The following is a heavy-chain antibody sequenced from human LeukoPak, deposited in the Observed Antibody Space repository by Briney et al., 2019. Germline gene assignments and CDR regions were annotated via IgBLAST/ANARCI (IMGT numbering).Heavy chain of an antibody. D-gene: IGHD3-22*01. Sequence: QSGGSLRLSRVASGFTVSNKYMSWVRQAPGKGLEWVSAISGSGGSTYYADSAKGRFTISRDNSKNTLYLQMNSLRAEDTAVYYCAKDRKITMIVVVITSYYFDYWGQGTLVTVSS. CDR3: AKDRKITMIVVVITSYYFDY. CDR1: GFTVSNKY. V-gene: IGHV3-23*01. J-gene: IGHJ4*02. CDR2: ISGSGGST.